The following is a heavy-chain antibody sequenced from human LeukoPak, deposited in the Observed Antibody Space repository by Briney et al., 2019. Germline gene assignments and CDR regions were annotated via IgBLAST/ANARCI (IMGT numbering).Heavy chain of an antibody. CDR1: GGSINVYY. J-gene: IGHJ4*02. CDR2: ISYSGST. V-gene: IGHV4-59*08. D-gene: IGHD4-17*01. CDR3: ARRMPVTKDDY. Sequence: PSETLSLTCSVSGGSINVYYWNWIRQSPGKGLEWIGSISYSGSTNYNPSLKSRVTISIDTSKNRFSLKVSSVTAADTAVYYCARRMPVTKDDYWGQGTLVTVSS.